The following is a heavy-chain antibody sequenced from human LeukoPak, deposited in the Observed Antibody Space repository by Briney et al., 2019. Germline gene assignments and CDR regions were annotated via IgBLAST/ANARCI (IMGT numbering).Heavy chain of an antibody. D-gene: IGHD6-19*01. CDR2: ISGGGSSL. Sequence: PGGSLRLPCAASGFPFGSYEMTWVRQAPGKGLEWVSYISGGGSSLCYVDSVRGRFTVSRDNAKNSLYLQINGLRVEDTAVYYCVRQRMAVGGLVYWGRGTLVTVSS. J-gene: IGHJ4*02. CDR1: GFPFGSYE. CDR3: VRQRMAVGGLVY. V-gene: IGHV3-48*03.